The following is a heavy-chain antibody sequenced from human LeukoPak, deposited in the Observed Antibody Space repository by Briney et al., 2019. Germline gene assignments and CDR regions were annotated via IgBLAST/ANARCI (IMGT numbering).Heavy chain of an antibody. V-gene: IGHV1-2*02. J-gene: IGHJ5*02. Sequence: GASVTVSCKASGYMFTDYYLHWVRQAPGQGLEWMGWINPHSGGADLAPKFQGRVTMTRDTSINTTYMELTSLISDDTAVYYCARETYFDTTGHYGWFDPWGQGTLVTVSS. D-gene: IGHD3-22*01. CDR2: INPHSGGA. CDR1: GYMFTDYY. CDR3: ARETYFDTTGHYGWFDP.